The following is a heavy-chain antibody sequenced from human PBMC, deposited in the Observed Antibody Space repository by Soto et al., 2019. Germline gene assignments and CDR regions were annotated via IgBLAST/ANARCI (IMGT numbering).Heavy chain of an antibody. V-gene: IGHV4-34*01. J-gene: IGHJ6*02. CDR2: INHSGST. CDR3: ARGDYDFWSGRYYYYGMDV. CDR1: GGSFSGYY. D-gene: IGHD3-3*01. Sequence: SETLSLTCAVYGGSFSGYYWSWIRQPPGKWLEWIGEINHSGSTNYNPSLKSRVTISVDTSKNQFSLKLSSVTAADTAVYYCARGDYDFWSGRYYYYGMDVWGQGXTVTVYS.